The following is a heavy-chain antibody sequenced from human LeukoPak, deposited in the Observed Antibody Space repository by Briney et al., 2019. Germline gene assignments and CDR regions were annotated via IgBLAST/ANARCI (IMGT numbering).Heavy chain of an antibody. V-gene: IGHV4-59*08. J-gene: IGHJ2*01. CDR1: GGSMSSYY. Sequence: PSETLSLTCTVSGGSMSSYYWSWIRQPPGKGLEWIGYIHYSGLTDYNPSLKSRVTISVDTSKNQFSLKLTSGTAADTAVYYCARQRYFDLWGRGTLVTVSS. CDR3: ARQRYFDL. CDR2: IHYSGLT.